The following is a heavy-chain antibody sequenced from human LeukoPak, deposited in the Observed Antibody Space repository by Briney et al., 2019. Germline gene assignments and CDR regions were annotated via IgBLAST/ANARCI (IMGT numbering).Heavy chain of an antibody. CDR2: INANNGDT. V-gene: IGHV1-2*06. CDR3: ARVSSIYQLFFWFDP. J-gene: IGHJ5*02. CDR1: GYTFTDYY. Sequence: GASVKVSCKASGYTFTDYYIHWVRQAPGQGLEWMGRINANNGDTKYAQKFQARVTLTRDTSISTAYMDLTGLRSDDTAIYYCARVSSIYQLFFWFDPWGQGTLVTVSS. D-gene: IGHD2-2*02.